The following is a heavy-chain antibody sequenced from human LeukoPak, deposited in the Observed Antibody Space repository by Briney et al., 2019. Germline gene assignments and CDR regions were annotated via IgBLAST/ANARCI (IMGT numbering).Heavy chain of an antibody. Sequence: GGSLRLSCAASGFTFSSYGMHKVRQAPVKGLDFVAVIWYDGSNKYYADSVKGRFTISRDNSKNTLYLQMNSLRAEDTAVYYCARVLSQYYYYYGMDVWGQGTTVTVSS. V-gene: IGHV3-33*01. J-gene: IGHJ6*02. CDR2: IWYDGSNK. CDR1: GFTFSSYG. CDR3: ARVLSQYYYYYGMDV.